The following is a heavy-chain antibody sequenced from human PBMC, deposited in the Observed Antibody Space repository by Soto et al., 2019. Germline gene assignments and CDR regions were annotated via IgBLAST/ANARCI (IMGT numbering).Heavy chain of an antibody. CDR3: ARKYLPYYGSGSPYGMDV. CDR2: VNHSGST. V-gene: IGHV4-34*01. D-gene: IGHD3-10*01. CDR1: GETFSGYY. J-gene: IGHJ6*02. Sequence: SENLSLTCGPYGETFSGYYWSWICQSPVKGLEWIGEVNHSGSTNYSPSLKSRVTISVDTSKIQFSLKLTSVTAADTALYYCARKYLPYYGSGSPYGMDVWGQGTTVT.